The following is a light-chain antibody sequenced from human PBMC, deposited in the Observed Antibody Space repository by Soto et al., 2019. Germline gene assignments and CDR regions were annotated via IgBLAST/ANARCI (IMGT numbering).Light chain of an antibody. Sequence: QSALTQPCSVSGSPGQSVTISCTGTSSDVGGYNYVSWYQQHPGKAPKVMIYDVSERPSGVPDRFSGSKSGNTASLTISGLQAEDEADYYCCSYAGSPRYVLGTGTQLTVL. CDR2: DVS. J-gene: IGLJ1*01. CDR3: CSYAGSPRYV. CDR1: SSDVGGYNY. V-gene: IGLV2-11*01.